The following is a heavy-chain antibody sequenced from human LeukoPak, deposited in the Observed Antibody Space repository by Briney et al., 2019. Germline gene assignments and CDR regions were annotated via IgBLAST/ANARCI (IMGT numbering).Heavy chain of an antibody. D-gene: IGHD3-3*01. V-gene: IGHV3-74*01. CDR2: INTDGSST. Sequence: GGSLRLSCTASGFTFNNYWMHWVRQAPGKGPVWVSRINTDGSSTSYANSVKGRFTISRDNSKSMLYLQMDSLRAEDTAVYYCAREFTIFGVVIQRYDAFDVWGQGTMVTVSS. CDR3: AREFTIFGVVIQRYDAFDV. CDR1: GFTFNNYW. J-gene: IGHJ3*01.